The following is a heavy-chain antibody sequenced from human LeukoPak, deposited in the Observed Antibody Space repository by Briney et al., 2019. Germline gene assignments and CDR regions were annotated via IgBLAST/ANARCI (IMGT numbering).Heavy chain of an antibody. CDR1: GFTFNNYA. CDR2: ISGSGGST. D-gene: IGHD3-16*01. CDR3: AKRHVSGTYSSDDY. V-gene: IGHV3-23*01. J-gene: IGHJ4*02. Sequence: GGSLRLSCAASGFTFNNYAMSWVRQAPGKRLEWVSAISGSGGSTYYADSVKGRFTISRDNSKNTLYLQMNSLRAEDTALYYCAKRHVSGTYSSDDYWGQGTLVTVSS.